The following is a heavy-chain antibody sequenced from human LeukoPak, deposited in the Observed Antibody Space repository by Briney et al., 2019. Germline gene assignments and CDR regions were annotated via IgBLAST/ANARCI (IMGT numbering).Heavy chain of an antibody. J-gene: IGHJ4*02. CDR1: GGSFSGYY. V-gene: IGHV4-34*01. CDR2: INHSGST. Sequence: SETLSLTCAVYGGSFSGYYWSWIRRPPGKGLEWIGEINHSGSTNYNPSLKSRVTILVDTSKNQFSLKLSSVTAADTAVYYCARGWGAFDYWGQGTLVTVSS. D-gene: IGHD3-16*01. CDR3: ARGWGAFDY.